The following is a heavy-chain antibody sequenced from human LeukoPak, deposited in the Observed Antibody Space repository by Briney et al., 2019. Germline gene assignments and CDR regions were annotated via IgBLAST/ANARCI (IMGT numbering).Heavy chain of an antibody. CDR2: IIPIFGTA. J-gene: IGHJ3*02. V-gene: IGHV1-69*05. CDR3: ARDFGSGWTEDAFDI. Sequence: ASVKVSCKASGGTLSSYAISWVRQAPGQGLEWMGRIIPIFGTANYAQKFQGRVTITTDESTSTVYMELSRLRSEDTAVYYCARDFGSGWTEDAFDIWGQGTMVTVSS. D-gene: IGHD6-19*01. CDR1: GGTLSSYA.